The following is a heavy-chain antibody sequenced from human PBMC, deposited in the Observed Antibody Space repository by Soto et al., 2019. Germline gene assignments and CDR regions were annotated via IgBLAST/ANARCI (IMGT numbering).Heavy chain of an antibody. CDR2: TYYRSKWYS. CDR3: ARVTALFDWFDP. Sequence: SQTLSLTCVISGDSGSSNSAGWTWIRQSPSRGLEWLGRTYYRSKWYSDYAGSVKSRITINADTSKNQFSLQLNSVTPEDTAVYYCARVTALFDWFDPWGQGTLVTVSS. CDR1: GDSGSSNSAG. D-gene: IGHD2-21*02. V-gene: IGHV6-1*01. J-gene: IGHJ5*02.